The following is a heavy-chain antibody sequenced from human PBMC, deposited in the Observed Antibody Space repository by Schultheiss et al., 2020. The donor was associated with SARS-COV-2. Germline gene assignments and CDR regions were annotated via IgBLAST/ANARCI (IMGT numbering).Heavy chain of an antibody. V-gene: IGHV3-23*01. Sequence: GESLKISCAASGFTFSSYAMSWVRQAPGKGLEWVSAISGSGGSTYYADSVKGRFTISRDNSKNTLYLQMNSLRAEDTAVYYCARDSKDYGDYDDAFDIWGQGTMVTVSS. D-gene: IGHD4-17*01. J-gene: IGHJ3*02. CDR3: ARDSKDYGDYDDAFDI. CDR2: ISGSGGST. CDR1: GFTFSSYA.